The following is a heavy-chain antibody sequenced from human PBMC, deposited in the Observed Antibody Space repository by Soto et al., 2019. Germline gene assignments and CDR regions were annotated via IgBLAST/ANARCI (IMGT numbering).Heavy chain of an antibody. J-gene: IGHJ4*02. V-gene: IGHV3-23*01. CDR1: GFTFSSYA. CDR3: AKGLHSYGYNSFDY. CDR2: ISGSGDST. D-gene: IGHD5-18*01. Sequence: WGSLRLSCAASGFTFSSYAMSWVRQAPGKGLEWVSAISGSGDSTYDADSVKGRFTISRDNSKNTLYLQMNSLRAEDTAVYYCAKGLHSYGYNSFDYWSQGTLVTVSS.